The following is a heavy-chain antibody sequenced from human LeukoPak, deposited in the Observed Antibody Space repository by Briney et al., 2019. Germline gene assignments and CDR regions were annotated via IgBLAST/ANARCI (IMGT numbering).Heavy chain of an antibody. J-gene: IGHJ4*02. CDR2: ISAYNGNT. CDR1: GYTFTSYG. Sequence: GASVKVSCKASGYTFTSYGISWVRQAHGQGLEWMGWISAYNGNTNYAQKPQGRVTMTTDTSTSTAYMELRSLRSDDTAVYYCARVPDYYDSSGYSDYWGQGTLVTVSS. V-gene: IGHV1-18*01. D-gene: IGHD3-22*01. CDR3: ARVPDYYDSSGYSDY.